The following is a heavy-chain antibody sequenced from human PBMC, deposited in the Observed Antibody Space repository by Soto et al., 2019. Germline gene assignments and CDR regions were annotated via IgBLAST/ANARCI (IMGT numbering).Heavy chain of an antibody. D-gene: IGHD1-20*01. CDR2: MNPNSGNT. V-gene: IGHV1-8*01. J-gene: IGHJ3*01. Sequence: ASVKLCCKASGYTFTSYDLNWARHATGQGLEWMGWMNPNSGNTGYAQKFQGRVTMTRNTSISTAYMELSSLRSEDTAVYYCAKDHFKGNGIYDGFDVWGQGTTVTVSS. CDR1: GYTFTSYD. CDR3: AKDHFKGNGIYDGFDV.